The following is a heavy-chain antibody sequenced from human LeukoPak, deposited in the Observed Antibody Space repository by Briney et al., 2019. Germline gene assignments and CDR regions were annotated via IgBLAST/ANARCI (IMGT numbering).Heavy chain of an antibody. D-gene: IGHD4-17*01. Sequence: GGSLRLSCAASGFTFSSYAMSWVRQAPGKGLEWVSAISGSGGSTYYADSVKGRFTISRDNSKNTLYLQMNSLRAEDTAVYYCAKDPLQGPYGDYVFPYWGQGTLATVSS. J-gene: IGHJ1*01. CDR1: GFTFSSYA. CDR3: AKDPLQGPYGDYVFPY. V-gene: IGHV3-23*01. CDR2: ISGSGGST.